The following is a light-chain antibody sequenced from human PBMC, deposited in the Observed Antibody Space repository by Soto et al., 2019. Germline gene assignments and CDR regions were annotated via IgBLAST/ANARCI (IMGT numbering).Light chain of an antibody. J-gene: IGLJ1*01. Sequence: QSVLTQPRSVSGSPGQSVTFSCTGTSSDVGAYIYVSWYQQHPGKAPKLIIYDVIKRPSGVPDRFSGSKPGNTASLTISGLQAEDEADYYYCSYAGSYTHVFGTGTKVTVL. V-gene: IGLV2-11*01. CDR1: SSDVGAYIY. CDR3: CSYAGSYTHV. CDR2: DVI.